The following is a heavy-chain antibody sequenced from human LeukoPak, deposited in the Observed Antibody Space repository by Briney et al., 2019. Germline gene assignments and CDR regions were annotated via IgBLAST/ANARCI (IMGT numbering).Heavy chain of an antibody. Sequence: SQTLSLTCAVSGGSISSGGYSWSWIRQPPGKGLEWIGYIYHSGSTYYNPSLKSRVTISVDRSKNQFSLKLSSVTAADTAVYYCARDHLYGDSSLFDPWGQGTLVTVSS. CDR1: GGSISSGGYS. V-gene: IGHV4-30-2*01. CDR3: ARDHLYGDSSLFDP. J-gene: IGHJ5*02. CDR2: IYHSGST. D-gene: IGHD4-17*01.